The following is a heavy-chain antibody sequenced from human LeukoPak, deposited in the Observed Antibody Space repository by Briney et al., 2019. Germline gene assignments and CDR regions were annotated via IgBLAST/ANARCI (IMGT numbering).Heavy chain of an antibody. Sequence: PGGSLRLSCVASGFSFRSYGMHWVREAPGKGLEWVATIRYDGSEKHYAELVTGRFTVSRDNSKDTLYLEMNSLRAEDTAVYYCAREAWDLTGRAPVIWGQGTRVTVSS. CDR2: IRYDGSEK. V-gene: IGHV3-30*02. CDR3: AREAWDLTGRAPVI. CDR1: GFSFRSYG. J-gene: IGHJ4*02. D-gene: IGHD1-14*01.